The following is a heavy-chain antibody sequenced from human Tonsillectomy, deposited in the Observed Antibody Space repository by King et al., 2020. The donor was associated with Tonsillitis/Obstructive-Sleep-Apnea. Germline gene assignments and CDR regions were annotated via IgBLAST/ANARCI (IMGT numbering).Heavy chain of an antibody. CDR3: ARDRNGDPEWYFDL. CDR2: INPSGGST. J-gene: IGHJ2*01. V-gene: IGHV1-46*01. Sequence: VQLVQSGAEVKKPGASVKVSCKASGYTFTSYYMHWLRQAPGQGLEWMGVINPSGGSTSYAKKFQGRVTMTRDTSTRTVSMELSSLRSEDTAVYYCARDRNGDPEWYFDLWGRGTLVTVSS. CDR1: GYTFTSYY. D-gene: IGHD4-17*01.